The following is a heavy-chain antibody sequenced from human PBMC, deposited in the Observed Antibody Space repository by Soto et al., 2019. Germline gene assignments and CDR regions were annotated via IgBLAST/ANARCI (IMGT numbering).Heavy chain of an antibody. J-gene: IGHJ3*02. CDR1: GCSIRSGGYS. CDR2: IYHSGST. V-gene: IGHV4-30-2*01. D-gene: IGHD5-12*01. Sequence: TLSLTCTVSGCSIRSGGYSWSWIRQPPGKGLEWIGYIYHSGSTYYNPSLKSRVTISVDRSKNQFSLKLSSVTAADTAVYYCARGSKGRDGYNSGLRDAFDIWGQGTIVTVSS. CDR3: ARGSKGRDGYNSGLRDAFDI.